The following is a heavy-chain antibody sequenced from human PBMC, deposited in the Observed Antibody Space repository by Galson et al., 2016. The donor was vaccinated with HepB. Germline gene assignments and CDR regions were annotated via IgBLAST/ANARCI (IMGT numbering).Heavy chain of an antibody. CDR2: LNPDGIST. V-gene: IGHV3-74*01. CDR3: AKKLLAATPSMDYFDC. D-gene: IGHD2-21*01. J-gene: IGHJ4*02. Sequence: SLRLSCAASGFTFSNYWMHWVRQAPGKWPVLVSRLNPDGISTDYADFVKGRFTIFRDNAKNTLFLQMNTLRAEDTAVYYCAKKLLAATPSMDYFDCWGQGTLVAVSS. CDR1: GFTFSNYW.